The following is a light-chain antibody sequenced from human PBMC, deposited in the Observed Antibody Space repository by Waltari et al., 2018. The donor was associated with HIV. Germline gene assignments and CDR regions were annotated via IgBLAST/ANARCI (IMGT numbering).Light chain of an antibody. J-gene: IGKJ2*01. Sequence: DIVMTQSPDSLAVSLGERAPLSCKPSQGVIYTSHKKNYIAWYQQKAGQPPKLLVFWASTREAGVPDRFSGSGSGTDFTLTSSSLQPEDVAVYYCQQYFSHPYTFGRGTKLEIK. CDR1: QGVIYTSHKKNY. CDR2: WAS. V-gene: IGKV4-1*01. CDR3: QQYFSHPYT.